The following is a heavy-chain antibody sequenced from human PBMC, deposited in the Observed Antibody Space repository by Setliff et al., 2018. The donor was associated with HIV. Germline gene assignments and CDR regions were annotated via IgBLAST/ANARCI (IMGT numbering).Heavy chain of an antibody. Sequence: SETLSLTCAVSGGSIRSSGYSWSWIRQPPGKGLEWIGYISQSGSTYYNPSLKSRVTISVDRSKNQFSLKLSSVTAADTAVYYCARGAGAGPNFHFDSWGQGTLVTVSS. D-gene: IGHD6-19*01. CDR1: GGSIRSSGYS. J-gene: IGHJ4*02. V-gene: IGHV4-30-2*01. CDR2: ISQSGST. CDR3: ARGAGAGPNFHFDS.